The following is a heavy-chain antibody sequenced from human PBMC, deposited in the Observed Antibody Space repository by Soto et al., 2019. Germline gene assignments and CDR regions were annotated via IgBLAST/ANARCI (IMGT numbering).Heavy chain of an antibody. V-gene: IGHV4-4*02. J-gene: IGHJ4*01. Sequence: SETLSLTCSVSGGSITSNHWWSWVRQAPGKGLEWIGEIFHRGTSHHNPSLESRVTLSVDKSKNQFSLMLTSVTAADTAVYYCASKYCPSTICYLFDNWGHGALFPVSS. CDR3: ASKYCPSTICYLFDN. CDR2: IFHRGTS. D-gene: IGHD2-15*01. CDR1: GGSITSNHW.